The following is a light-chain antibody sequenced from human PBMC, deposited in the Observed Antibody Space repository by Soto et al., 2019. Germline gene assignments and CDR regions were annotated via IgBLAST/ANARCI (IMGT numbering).Light chain of an antibody. CDR2: TAS. Sequence: DIQMTQSPSSLSASVGDRVTITCRASQGIGNSLAWYQQKPGKAPKSLIYTASNLESGVPSRCSGRGSGTDFTLTISSLQPEDFATYYCQQFQSYPVTLGGGTKVEIK. V-gene: IGKV1-16*01. CDR3: QQFQSYPVT. J-gene: IGKJ4*01. CDR1: QGIGNS.